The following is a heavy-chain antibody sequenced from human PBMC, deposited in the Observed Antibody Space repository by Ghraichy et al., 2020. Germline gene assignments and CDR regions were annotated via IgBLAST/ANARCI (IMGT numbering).Heavy chain of an antibody. CDR1: GFTFGDHA. Sequence: GGSRRLSCTTSGFTFGDHAINWVRQAPGKGLEWVGFSRSKGYGGTPEYAASVKGRFTLSRDDSKGIAYLQMNSLKTEDTAVYYCARRWEAATDWGQGTLVTVSS. D-gene: IGHD6-13*01. CDR2: SRSKGYGGTP. CDR3: ARRWEAATD. J-gene: IGHJ4*02. V-gene: IGHV3-49*04.